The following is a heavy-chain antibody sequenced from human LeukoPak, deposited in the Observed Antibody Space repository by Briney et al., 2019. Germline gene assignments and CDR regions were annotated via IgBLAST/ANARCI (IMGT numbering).Heavy chain of an antibody. CDR1: GFTFSSYS. D-gene: IGHD3-10*01. V-gene: IGHV3-48*01. Sequence: PGGSLRLSCAASGFTFSSYSMNWVRQAPGKGLEWVSYISSSSSTIYYADSVKGRFTISRDNAKSSLYLQMNSLRAEDTAVYYCARDHGGSSFDYWGQGTLVTVSS. J-gene: IGHJ4*02. CDR2: ISSSSSTI. CDR3: ARDHGGSSFDY.